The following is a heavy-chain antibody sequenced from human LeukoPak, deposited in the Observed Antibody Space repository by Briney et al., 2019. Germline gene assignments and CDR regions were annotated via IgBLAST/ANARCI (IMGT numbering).Heavy chain of an antibody. CDR1: GFTFSNYW. V-gene: IGHV3-74*01. D-gene: IGHD3-22*01. J-gene: IGHJ5*02. CDR2: INSDGSST. Sequence: GGSLRLSCAASGFTFSNYWMHWVRQAPGKGLVWVSRINSDGSSTSYADSVKGRFTISRDNAKNTLYLQMNSLRAEDTAVYYCARVGYYYDSSGYYSRWFDPWGQGTLVTVSS. CDR3: ARVGYYYDSSGYYSRWFDP.